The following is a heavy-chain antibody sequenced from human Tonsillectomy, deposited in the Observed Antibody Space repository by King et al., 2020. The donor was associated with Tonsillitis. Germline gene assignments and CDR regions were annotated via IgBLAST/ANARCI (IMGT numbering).Heavy chain of an antibody. D-gene: IGHD5-18*01. CDR2: IYSGATT. CDR3: ARAPVDTAPSY. Sequence: VQLVESGGGLVQPGGSLRLSCAASGFTVSTNYMSWVRQAPGKGLEWVSVIYSGATTSYADSVKGRFPLSRDNSKNPVYLQMNSLRADDTAVYYCARAPVDTAPSYWGQGTLVTVSS. CDR1: GFTVSTNY. J-gene: IGHJ4*02. V-gene: IGHV3-66*01.